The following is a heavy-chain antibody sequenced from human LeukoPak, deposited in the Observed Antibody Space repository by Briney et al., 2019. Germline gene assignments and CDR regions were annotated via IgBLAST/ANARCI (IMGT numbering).Heavy chain of an antibody. J-gene: IGHJ4*02. V-gene: IGHV4-34*01. Sequence: SETLSLTCAVYSGSFSNYYWSWIRQPPEKGLEWIGDINHIGSTNCNPSLKSRVTISVDTSKNQFSLKMTSVTTADTAVYYCARGLRRVTTTPFDYWGQGTLVTVSS. D-gene: IGHD4-17*01. CDR3: ARGLRRVTTTPFDY. CDR1: SGSFSNYY. CDR2: INHIGST.